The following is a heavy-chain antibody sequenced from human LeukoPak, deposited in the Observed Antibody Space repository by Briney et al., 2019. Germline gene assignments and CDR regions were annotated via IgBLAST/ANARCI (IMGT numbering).Heavy chain of an antibody. D-gene: IGHD2-15*01. CDR2: ISGSGGST. J-gene: IGHJ6*02. V-gene: IGHV3-23*01. CDR1: GFTFSSYA. CDR3: AKDASRYCSGGSCYSGGMDV. Sequence: GGSLRLSCAASGFTFSSYAMSWVRQAPGKGLEWVSAISGSGGSTYYADSVKGRFTISRDNSKNTLYLQMNSLRAEDTAVYYCAKDASRYCSGGSCYSGGMDVWGQGTMVTVSS.